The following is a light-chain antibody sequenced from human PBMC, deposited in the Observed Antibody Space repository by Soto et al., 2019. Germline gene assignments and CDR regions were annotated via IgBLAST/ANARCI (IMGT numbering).Light chain of an antibody. J-gene: IGLJ2*01. CDR3: AAWDDSLNGVV. V-gene: IGLV1-44*01. CDR1: GSNIVSDT. CDR2: SIN. Sequence: QSVLTQPPSASGTPGQRVTISCSGSGSNIVSDTVNWYQQLPGTAPKLLIYSINQRPSGVPDRFSGSKSGTSASLAISGLQSDDEADYYCAAWDDSLNGVVFGGGTKLTVL.